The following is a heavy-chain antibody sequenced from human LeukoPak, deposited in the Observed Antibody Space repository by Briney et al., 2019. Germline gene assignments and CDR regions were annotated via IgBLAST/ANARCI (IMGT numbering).Heavy chain of an antibody. CDR2: ISAYNSNT. CDR3: ARLLVFGVFIEPNFDY. CDR1: GCTFTSYG. D-gene: IGHD3-3*01. Sequence: ASVRVSCTASGCTFTSYGISWVRQAPGQGLEWMGWISAYNSNTNYAQTLKGRVTITTDTSTSTAYMELRSLRSDDTAVYYCARLLVFGVFIEPNFDYWGQGTLVTVSS. V-gene: IGHV1-18*01. J-gene: IGHJ4*02.